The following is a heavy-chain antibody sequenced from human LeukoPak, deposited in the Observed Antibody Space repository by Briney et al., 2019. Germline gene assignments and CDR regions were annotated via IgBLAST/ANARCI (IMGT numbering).Heavy chain of an antibody. V-gene: IGHV3-9*01. CDR2: ISWNSGSI. CDR1: RFTFDDYA. Sequence: GGSLRLSCAASRFTFDDYAMHWVRQAPGKGLEWVSGISWNSGSIGYADSVKGRFTISRDNAKNSLYLQMNSLRAEDTALYYCXXXXXAAGYYFDYWGQGTLVTVSS. CDR3: XXXXXAAGYYFDY. J-gene: IGHJ4*02. D-gene: IGHD6-13*01.